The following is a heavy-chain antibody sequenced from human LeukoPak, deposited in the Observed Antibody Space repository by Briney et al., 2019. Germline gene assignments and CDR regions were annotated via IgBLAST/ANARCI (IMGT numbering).Heavy chain of an antibody. CDR2: MNPNSGNT. J-gene: IGHJ3*02. CDR1: GYTFTSYD. D-gene: IGHD2-2*01. Sequence: GASVKVSCKASGYTFTSYDINWVRQATGHGLEWMGWMNPNSGNTGYAQKFQGRVTITRNTSISTAYMELSSLRSEDTAVYYCARGLCTSCPDDSFDIWGQGTIVTVSS. V-gene: IGHV1-8*03. CDR3: ARGLCTSCPDDSFDI.